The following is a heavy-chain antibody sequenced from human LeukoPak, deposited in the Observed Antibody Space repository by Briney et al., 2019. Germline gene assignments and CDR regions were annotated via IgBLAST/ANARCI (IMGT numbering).Heavy chain of an antibody. CDR3: AKGEGYCSSTSCPDNWFDP. V-gene: IGHV3-23*01. D-gene: IGHD2-2*01. Sequence: GGSLRLSCAASGFTFSSYAMSWVRQAPGKGLEWVSAISGSGGSTYYADSVKGRFTISRDNSKNTLYLQMNSLRAEDTAVYYCAKGEGYCSSTSCPDNWFDPWGQGTLVTVSS. J-gene: IGHJ5*02. CDR1: GFTFSSYA. CDR2: ISGSGGST.